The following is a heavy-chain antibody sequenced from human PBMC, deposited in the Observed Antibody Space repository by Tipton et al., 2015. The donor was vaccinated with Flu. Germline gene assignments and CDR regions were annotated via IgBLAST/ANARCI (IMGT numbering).Heavy chain of an antibody. D-gene: IGHD5-18*01. CDR3: ARETGWGYSYASHGPHFDI. CDR1: GGSLDSYY. V-gene: IGHV4-59*01. Sequence: TLSLTCAVSGGSLDSYYWSWIRQPPGKGLEYIGHIFYSGSTNYNPSLKSRVTISVDTTKNQFSLKLSSVTAADTAVYYCARETGWGYSYASHGPHFDIWGQGTIVTVSS. J-gene: IGHJ3*02. CDR2: IFYSGST.